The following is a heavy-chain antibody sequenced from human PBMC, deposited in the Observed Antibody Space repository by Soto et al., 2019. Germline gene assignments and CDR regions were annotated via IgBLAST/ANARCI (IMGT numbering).Heavy chain of an antibody. CDR2: ISGSGGSI. V-gene: IGHV3-23*01. D-gene: IGHD3-3*01. J-gene: IGHJ4*02. CDR1: GFTFSSYA. CDR3: AKGDDFWSGYYHY. Sequence: GGSLRLSCAASGFTFSSYAMSWVRQAPGKGLEWVSAISGSGGSIYYADSVKGRFTISRDNSKNTLYLQMNSLRAEDTAVYYCAKGDDFWSGYYHYWGQGTLVTVSS.